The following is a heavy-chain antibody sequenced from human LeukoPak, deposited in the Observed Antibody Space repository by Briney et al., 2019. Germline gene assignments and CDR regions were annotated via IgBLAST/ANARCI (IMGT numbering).Heavy chain of an antibody. J-gene: IGHJ4*02. CDR1: GFTFSSYS. CDR3: ARESQGDHVDY. CDR2: ISSSGSSV. Sequence: PGGSLRLSCAASGFTFSSYSMNWVRQAPGKGLEWVSYISSSGSSVYYADSAKGRFTISRDNAKNSLHLQMNSLRDEDTAVYYCARESQGDHVDYWGQGTLLTVSS. V-gene: IGHV3-48*02. D-gene: IGHD2-21*02.